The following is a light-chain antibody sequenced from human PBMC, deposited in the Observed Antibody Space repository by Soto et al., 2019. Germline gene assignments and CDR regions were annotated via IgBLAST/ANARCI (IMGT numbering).Light chain of an antibody. V-gene: IGKV1-5*03. CDR2: KAS. Sequence: DIQMTQSPSTLSASVGDRVTITCRASQSISNWLAWYQQKPGKAPNLLIQKASSLESGVPLGFSGSGSVTAISLTTSSLQPDDFATYYYQQYSICSHTFGGGTKVE. J-gene: IGKJ4*01. CDR1: QSISNW. CDR3: QQYSICSHT.